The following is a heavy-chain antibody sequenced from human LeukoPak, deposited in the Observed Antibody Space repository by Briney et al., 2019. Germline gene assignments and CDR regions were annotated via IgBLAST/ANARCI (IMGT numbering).Heavy chain of an antibody. Sequence: SETLSLTCTVSGVSISSGDYYWSWIRQPPGKGLEWIGYIYYSGSTYYNPSLKSRVTISVDTSKNQFSLKLSSVTAADTAVYYCARKPRSWSTGPFDIWGQGTMVTVSS. V-gene: IGHV4-30-4*01. J-gene: IGHJ3*02. CDR1: GVSISSGDYY. CDR3: ARKPRSWSTGPFDI. D-gene: IGHD6-13*01. CDR2: IYYSGST.